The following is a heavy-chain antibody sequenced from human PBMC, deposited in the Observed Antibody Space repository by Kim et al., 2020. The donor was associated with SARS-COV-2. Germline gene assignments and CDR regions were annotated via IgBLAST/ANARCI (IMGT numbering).Heavy chain of an antibody. CDR1: GFNFGDYA. CDR3: AKSISFACSFNYGMDV. V-gene: IGHV3-9*01. D-gene: IGHD2-2*02. J-gene: IGHJ6*01. CDR2: ISWNSDNI. Sequence: GGSLRLSCVASGFNFGDYAMHWVRQAPGKGLEWVSGISWNSDNIGYADSVKGRFTISRDNAKNSLFLQMNSLGVEDTALYYCAKSISFACSFNYGMDVWG.